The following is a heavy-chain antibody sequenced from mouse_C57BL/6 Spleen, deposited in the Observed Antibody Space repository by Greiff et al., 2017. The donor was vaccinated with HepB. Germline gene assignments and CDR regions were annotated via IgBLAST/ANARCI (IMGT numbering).Heavy chain of an antibody. CDR2: IRNKANNHAT. D-gene: IGHD3-2*02. CDR3: TRDSSGHYYAMDY. CDR1: GFTFSDAW. J-gene: IGHJ4*01. Sequence: EVMLVESGGGLVQPGGSMKLSCAASGFTFSDAWMDWVRQSPEKGLEWVAEIRNKANNHATYYAESVKGRFTISRDDSKSSVYLQMNSLRAEDTGIYYCTRDSSGHYYAMDYWGQGTSVTVSS. V-gene: IGHV6-6*01.